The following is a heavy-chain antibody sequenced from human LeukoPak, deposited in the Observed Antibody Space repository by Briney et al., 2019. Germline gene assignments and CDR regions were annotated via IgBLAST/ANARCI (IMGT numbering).Heavy chain of an antibody. Sequence: GGSLRLSCAASGFSFSDYYMSWIRQAPGKGLEWLSYINIGGTNTHYADSVKGRFTISWDNAKKSLYLELTNLRAEDTAVYYCATDGAGFDTWGQGVLVTVSS. CDR2: INIGGTNT. CDR1: GFSFSDYY. J-gene: IGHJ5*02. CDR3: ATDGAGFDT. V-gene: IGHV3-11*01.